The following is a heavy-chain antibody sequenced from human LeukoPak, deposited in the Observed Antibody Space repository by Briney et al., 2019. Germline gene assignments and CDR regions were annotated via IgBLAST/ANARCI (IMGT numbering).Heavy chain of an antibody. V-gene: IGHV3-23*01. CDR2: ISGSGGST. Sequence: GWTLRLSCAASGFTFSSYGMSWVRQAPGKGLEWVSAISGSGGSTYYADSVKGRFTISRDNSKNTLYLQMNSLRAEDTAVYYCARDGGDILTGYYYYWGQGTLVTVSS. J-gene: IGHJ4*02. D-gene: IGHD3-9*01. CDR3: ARDGGDILTGYYYY. CDR1: GFTFSSYG.